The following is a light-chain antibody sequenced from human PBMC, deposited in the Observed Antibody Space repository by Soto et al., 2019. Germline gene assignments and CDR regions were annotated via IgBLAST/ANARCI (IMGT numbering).Light chain of an antibody. CDR1: SSDIGDYKY. J-gene: IGLJ1*01. CDR3: QSYDRSLSGSF. V-gene: IGLV2-14*03. CDR2: DVS. Sequence: QSALTQPASVSGSPGQSITISCTGTSSDIGDYKYVSWYQQHPGNPPKLIIYDVSDRPSGVSNRFSGSKSGNTASLTISGLQAEDEANYYCQSYDRSLSGSFFGTGTKVTVL.